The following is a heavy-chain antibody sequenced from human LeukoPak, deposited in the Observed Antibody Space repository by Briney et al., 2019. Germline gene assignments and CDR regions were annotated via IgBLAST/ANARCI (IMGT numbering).Heavy chain of an antibody. CDR3: ARARFGSSWYLNFQH. CDR2: INHSGST. D-gene: IGHD6-13*01. CDR1: GGSFSGYY. J-gene: IGHJ1*01. V-gene: IGHV4-34*01. Sequence: SETLSLTCAVYGGSFSGYYWSWIRQPPGKGLEWIGEINHSGSTNYNPSLKSRVTISVDTSKNQFSLKLSSVTAADTAVYYCARARFGSSWYLNFQHWGRGTLVTVSS.